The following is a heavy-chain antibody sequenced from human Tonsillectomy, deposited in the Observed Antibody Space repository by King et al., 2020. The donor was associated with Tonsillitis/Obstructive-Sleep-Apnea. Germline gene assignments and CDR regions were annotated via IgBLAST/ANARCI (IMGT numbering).Heavy chain of an antibody. V-gene: IGHV3-21*01. CDR2: ISSSSSYI. Sequence: VQLVESGGGLVKPGGSLRLSCAASGFTFSSYSMNWVRQAPGKGLEWVSSISSSSSYIYYADSVKGRFTISRDNAKNSLYLQMNSLRTEDTAVYYCAGGNGYYGSGSYVYWGQGTLVTVSS. D-gene: IGHD3-10*01. J-gene: IGHJ4*02. CDR3: AGGNGYYGSGSYVY. CDR1: GFTFSSYS.